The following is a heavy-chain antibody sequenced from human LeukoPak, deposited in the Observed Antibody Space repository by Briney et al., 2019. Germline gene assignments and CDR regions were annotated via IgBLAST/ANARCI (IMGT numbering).Heavy chain of an antibody. J-gene: IGHJ4*02. D-gene: IGHD1-26*01. CDR3: ARAPRGATDFDY. CDR1: GFTFSSYS. Sequence: GGSLRLSCAASGFTFSSYSMNWVRQAPGKGLEWVSSISSSSSYIYYADSVKGRFTISRDNAKNSLYLRMNSLRAEDTAVYYCARAPRGATDFDYWGQGTLVTVSS. CDR2: ISSSSSYI. V-gene: IGHV3-21*01.